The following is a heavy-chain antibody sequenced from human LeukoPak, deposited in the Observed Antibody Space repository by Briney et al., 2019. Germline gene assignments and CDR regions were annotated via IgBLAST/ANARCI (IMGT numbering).Heavy chain of an antibody. CDR3: AKGGEQKTFRCGMDS. CDR1: GFTFSAYY. D-gene: IGHD1/OR15-1a*01. J-gene: IGHJ4*02. CDR2: VSNDGGIK. V-gene: IGHV3-30*18. Sequence: GGSLRLSCAASGFTFSAYYMHWVRQAPGKGQEWVAHVSNDGGIKYYGASVRGRFTISRDNPENTLYLQMNSLRADDTAVYYCAKGGEQKTFRCGMDSWGQGTLVTVSS.